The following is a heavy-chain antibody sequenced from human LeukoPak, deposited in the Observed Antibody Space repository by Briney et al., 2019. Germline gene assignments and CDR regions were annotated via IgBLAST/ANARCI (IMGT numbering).Heavy chain of an antibody. CDR1: GDSINSGGYF. J-gene: IGHJ5*02. Sequence: SETLSLTCTVSGDSINSGGYFWSWIRQHPGKGLEWIGYIYYSGSTYYNPSLKSRVTISVDTSKNQFSLKLSSVTAADTAVYYCARVPSYGSGSYYLNWFDPWGQGTLVTVSS. CDR2: IYYSGST. D-gene: IGHD3-10*01. CDR3: ARVPSYGSGSYYLNWFDP. V-gene: IGHV4-31*03.